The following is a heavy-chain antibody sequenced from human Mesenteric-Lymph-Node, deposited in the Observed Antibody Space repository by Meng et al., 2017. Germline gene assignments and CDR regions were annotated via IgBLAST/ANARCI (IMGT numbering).Heavy chain of an antibody. Sequence: GPLPGQRSGLVKPSQPPSLTCTVSGGSISSGDYYWSWIRQPPGKGLEWIGCIYYSGSTYYNPSLKGRVTISVDTSKNQFSLNLSSVTAADTAVYYCARGQRSYSGSYPEWFDPWGQGTLVTVSS. D-gene: IGHD1-26*01. J-gene: IGHJ5*02. CDR2: IYYSGST. V-gene: IGHV4-30-4*01. CDR1: GGSISSGDYY. CDR3: ARGQRSYSGSYPEWFDP.